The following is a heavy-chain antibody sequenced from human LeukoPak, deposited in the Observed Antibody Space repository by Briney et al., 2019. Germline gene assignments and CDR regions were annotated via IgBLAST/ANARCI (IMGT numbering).Heavy chain of an antibody. D-gene: IGHD5-18*01. CDR3: TRAVGYNEIYYYMDV. Sequence: GGSLRLSCTASGFTFGDYAMSWVRQAPGKGLEWVGFIRSKAYGGTTEYAASVKGRFTISRDDSKSIAYLQMNSLKTEDTAVYYCTRAVGYNEIYYYMDVRGKGTTVTVSS. J-gene: IGHJ6*03. CDR1: GFTFGDYA. V-gene: IGHV3-49*04. CDR2: IRSKAYGGTT.